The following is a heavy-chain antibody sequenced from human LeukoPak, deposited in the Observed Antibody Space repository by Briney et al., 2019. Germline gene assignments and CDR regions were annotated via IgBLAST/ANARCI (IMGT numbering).Heavy chain of an antibody. J-gene: IGHJ4*02. CDR1: GYTFTGYY. CDR2: INPNSGGT. CDR3: AIAYGGNSFDY. V-gene: IGHV1-2*02. Sequence: ASVKVSCKASGYTFTGYYMHWVRQAPGQGLEWMGWINPNSGGTNYAQKVQGRVTMTRDTSISTAYMELSRLRSDDTAVYYCAIAYGGNSFDYWGQGTLVTVSS. D-gene: IGHD4-23*01.